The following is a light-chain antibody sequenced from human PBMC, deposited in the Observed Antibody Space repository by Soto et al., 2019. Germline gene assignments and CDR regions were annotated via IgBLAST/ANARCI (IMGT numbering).Light chain of an antibody. CDR1: QTISNW. CDR3: QQYNSYSQT. Sequence: DIQMTQSPSSLSASIGDRVTITCQASQTISNWLAWYQQKPGKAPKLLIYKASTLESGVLSRFSGSGSGTEFTLTISSLQPEDFATYYCQQYNSYSQTFGQGTKVDIK. V-gene: IGKV1-5*03. CDR2: KAS. J-gene: IGKJ1*01.